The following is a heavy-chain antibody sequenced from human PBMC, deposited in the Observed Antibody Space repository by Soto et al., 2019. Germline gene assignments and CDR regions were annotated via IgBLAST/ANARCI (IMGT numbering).Heavy chain of an antibody. CDR2: ISAYNGNT. D-gene: IGHD3-10*01. Sequence: QVQLVQSGAEVKKPGASVKVSCKASGYTFTSYGISWVRQAPGQGLEWMGWISAYNGNTNYAQKLQGRVTMTTDTSTSTADMELRSLRSDDTAVYYCARDPANQVLLWFGETHPYGMDVWGQGTTVTVSS. J-gene: IGHJ6*02. V-gene: IGHV1-18*01. CDR3: ARDPANQVLLWFGETHPYGMDV. CDR1: GYTFTSYG.